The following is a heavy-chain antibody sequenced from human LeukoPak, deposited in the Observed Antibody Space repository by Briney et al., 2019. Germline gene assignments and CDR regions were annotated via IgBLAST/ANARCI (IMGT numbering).Heavy chain of an antibody. CDR3: ARDSKHSGGSREFDY. Sequence: GASVKVSCKASGYIFITYGISWVRQAPGQGLEWMGWISGYKGNTNYAQKLQGRVTMTTDTSTSTAYMELRSLRSDDTAVYYCARDSKHSGGSREFDYWGQGTLVTVSS. D-gene: IGHD6-19*01. CDR2: ISGYKGNT. V-gene: IGHV1-18*01. J-gene: IGHJ4*02. CDR1: GYIFITYG.